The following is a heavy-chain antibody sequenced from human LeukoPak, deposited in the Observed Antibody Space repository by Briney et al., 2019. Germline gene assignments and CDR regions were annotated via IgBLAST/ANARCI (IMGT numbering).Heavy chain of an antibody. Sequence: GGSLRLSCAASGFTFSSYGMHWVRQAPGKGLEWVAFIRYDGSNKYYADSVKGRFTISRDSSKNTLHLQMNSLRAEDTAVYYCAKDNSGYEDYWGQGTLVTVSP. D-gene: IGHD3-22*01. V-gene: IGHV3-30*02. CDR2: IRYDGSNK. CDR1: GFTFSSYG. J-gene: IGHJ4*02. CDR3: AKDNSGYEDY.